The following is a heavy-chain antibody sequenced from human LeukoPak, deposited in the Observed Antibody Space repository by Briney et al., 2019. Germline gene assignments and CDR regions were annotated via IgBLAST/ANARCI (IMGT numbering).Heavy chain of an antibody. CDR2: INTDGGTT. V-gene: IGHV3-74*01. Sequence: GGSLRLSCGASGFIFSNYWMSWVRQAPGSGLVWVSRINTDGGTTAYADSVKGRFTISRDNAKNTLYLQMSSLRADDTAVYYCIRDLGGSAIWGQGTMVTVSS. CDR3: IRDLGGSAI. CDR1: GFIFSNYW. D-gene: IGHD6-25*01. J-gene: IGHJ3*02.